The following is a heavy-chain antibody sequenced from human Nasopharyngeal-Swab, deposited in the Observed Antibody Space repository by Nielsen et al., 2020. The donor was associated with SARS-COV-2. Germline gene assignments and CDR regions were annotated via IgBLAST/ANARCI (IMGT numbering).Heavy chain of an antibody. CDR3: ARGEYSSSLAH. D-gene: IGHD6-6*01. CDR2: ISAGNGNT. J-gene: IGHJ4*02. Sequence: ASVKVSCKASGYTFTGYYMHWVRQAPGQRLEWMGWISAGNGNTKYSQKFQGRVTITRDTSASTAYMELSSLRSEDTAVYYCARGEYSSSLAHWGQGTLVTVSS. CDR1: GYTFTGYY. V-gene: IGHV1-3*01.